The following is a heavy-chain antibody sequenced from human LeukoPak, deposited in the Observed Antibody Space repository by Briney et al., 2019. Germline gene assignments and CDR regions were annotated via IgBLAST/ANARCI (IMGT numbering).Heavy chain of an antibody. CDR2: IIPILGIA. V-gene: IGHV1-69*04. CDR3: ASGSGYDWSPFDY. Sequence: GASVKVSCKASGGTFSSYAISWVRQAPGQGLEWMGRIIPILGIANYAQKFQGRVTITADKSTSTAYMELSSLRSEDTAVYYCASGSGYDWSPFDYWGQGTLVTVSS. J-gene: IGHJ4*02. CDR1: GGTFSSYA. D-gene: IGHD5-12*01.